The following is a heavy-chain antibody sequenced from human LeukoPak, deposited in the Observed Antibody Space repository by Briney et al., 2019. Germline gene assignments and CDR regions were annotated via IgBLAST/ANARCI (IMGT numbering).Heavy chain of an antibody. J-gene: IGHJ4*02. CDR3: ARLTYYDFWGGYQRYYFDY. CDR1: GFTFSSYW. D-gene: IGHD3-3*01. CDR2: IKQDGSEK. V-gene: IGHV3-7*01. Sequence: GGSLRLSCAASGFTFSSYWMSWVRQAPGKGLEWVANIKQDGSEKYYVDSVKGRFTISRDNAKNSLYMQMNSLRAEDTAVYYCARLTYYDFWGGYQRYYFDYWGPGTLVTVSS.